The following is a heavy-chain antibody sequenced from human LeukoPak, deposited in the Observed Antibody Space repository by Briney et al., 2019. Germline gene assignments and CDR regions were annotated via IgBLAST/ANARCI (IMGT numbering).Heavy chain of an antibody. CDR1: GFTFSSYS. CDR3: ARSAYSGYDTKGDY. V-gene: IGHV3-21*01. D-gene: IGHD5-12*01. CDR2: ISSSSSYI. Sequence: GGSLRLSCAASGFTFSSYSVNWVRQAPGKGLEWVSSISSSSSYIDYADSVKGRFTISRDNAKNSLYLQMNSLRGEDTAVYYCARSAYSGYDTKGDYWGQGTLVTVSS. J-gene: IGHJ4*02.